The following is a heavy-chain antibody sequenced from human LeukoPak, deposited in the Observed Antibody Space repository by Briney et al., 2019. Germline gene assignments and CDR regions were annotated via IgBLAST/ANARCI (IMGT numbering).Heavy chain of an antibody. D-gene: IGHD1-26*01. CDR1: GGSISSYY. Sequence: PSETLSLTCTVSGGSISSYYGSWIRQPPGKGLEWIGYIYYSGSTNYNPSLKSRVTISVDTSKNQFSLKLSSVTAADTAVYYCATTQGASWSYRPSCYYYMDVWGKGTTVTVSS. J-gene: IGHJ6*03. CDR3: ATTQGASWSYRPSCYYYMDV. CDR2: IYYSGST. V-gene: IGHV4-59*01.